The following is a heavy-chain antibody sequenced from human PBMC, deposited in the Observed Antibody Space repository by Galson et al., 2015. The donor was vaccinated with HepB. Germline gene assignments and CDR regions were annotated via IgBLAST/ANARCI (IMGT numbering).Heavy chain of an antibody. Sequence: SLRLSCAASGLAFSEYYMSWIRQAPGKGLEWVSYISSSSTYTKYADPVKGRFTISRDNAKNSVYLQMNSLRAEDTAVYYCARARNRGGYSGYAFGYWGQGTLVTVSS. V-gene: IGHV3-11*06. CDR2: ISSSSTYT. CDR3: ARARNRGGYSGYAFGY. D-gene: IGHD5-12*01. CDR1: GLAFSEYY. J-gene: IGHJ4*02.